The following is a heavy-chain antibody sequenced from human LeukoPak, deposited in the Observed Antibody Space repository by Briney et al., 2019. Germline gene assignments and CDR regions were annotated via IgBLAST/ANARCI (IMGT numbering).Heavy chain of an antibody. CDR3: ARGYGWFDP. CDR2: IYSTTGTT. Sequence: TSSETLSLTCTVSGASPYWTWIRQPPGKGLEWIGYIYSTTGTTNSNPSLKSRVTMSLDTSKKHLSLKLSAVTAADTAVYYFARGYGWFDPWGQGILVIVSS. J-gene: IGHJ5*02. V-gene: IGHV4-4*09. CDR1: GASPY. D-gene: IGHD3-10*01.